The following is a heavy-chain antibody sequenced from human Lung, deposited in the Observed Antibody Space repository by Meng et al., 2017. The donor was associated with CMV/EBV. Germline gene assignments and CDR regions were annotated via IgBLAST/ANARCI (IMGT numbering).Heavy chain of an antibody. D-gene: IGHD2-2*02. Sequence: SVKVSCKASGGTFSSYTISWVRQAPGQGLEWMGRIIPILGIANYAQKFQGRVTITADKSTSTAYMELSSLRSEDTAVYYCASRYCSSTSCYSGFDYWGQGXLVTVSS. V-gene: IGHV1-69*02. CDR2: IIPILGIA. CDR3: ASRYCSSTSCYSGFDY. CDR1: GGTFSSYT. J-gene: IGHJ4*02.